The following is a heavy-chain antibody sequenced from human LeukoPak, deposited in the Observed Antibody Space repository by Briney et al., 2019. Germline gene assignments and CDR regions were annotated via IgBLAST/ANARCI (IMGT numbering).Heavy chain of an antibody. V-gene: IGHV4-38-2*02. D-gene: IGHD2-15*01. CDR3: ARHVSLGYCSGGSCYSYGVFDY. J-gene: IGHJ4*02. CDR1: GYSISSGYY. CDR2: IYHSGST. Sequence: SETLSLTRTVSGYSISSGYYWGWIRQPPGKGLEWIGSIYHSGSTYYNPSLKSRVTISVDTSKNQFSLKLSSVTAADTAVYYCARHVSLGYCSGGSCYSYGVFDYWGQGTLVTVSS.